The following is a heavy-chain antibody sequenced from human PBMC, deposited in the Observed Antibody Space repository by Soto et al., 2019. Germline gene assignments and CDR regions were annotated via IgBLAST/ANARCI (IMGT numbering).Heavy chain of an antibody. Sequence: PGGSLRLSCAASGFTFSSYAMHWVRQAPGKGLEYVSAISGSGGSTYYADSVKGRFTISRDNSKNTLYLQMNSLRAEDTAVYYCAKCPGWELLVAFDIWGQGTMVTVSS. D-gene: IGHD1-26*01. CDR1: GFTFSSYA. V-gene: IGHV3-23*01. CDR3: AKCPGWELLVAFDI. J-gene: IGHJ3*02. CDR2: ISGSGGST.